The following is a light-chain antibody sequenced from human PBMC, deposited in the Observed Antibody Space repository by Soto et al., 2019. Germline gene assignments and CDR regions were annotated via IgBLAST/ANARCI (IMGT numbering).Light chain of an antibody. V-gene: IGLV2-23*01. J-gene: IGLJ1*01. Sequence: QSVLTRPASVSGSPGQSVTISCTGTSSDFGSHNLVSWYQQHPGKAPKLMIYEGSKRPSGVSNRFSGSKSGNTASLTISGLQAEDEADYYCCSYAGSSTSPYVFGLGPKVTV. CDR1: SSDFGSHNL. CDR2: EGS. CDR3: CSYAGSSTSPYV.